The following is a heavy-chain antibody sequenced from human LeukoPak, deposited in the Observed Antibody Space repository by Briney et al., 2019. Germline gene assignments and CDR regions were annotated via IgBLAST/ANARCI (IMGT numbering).Heavy chain of an antibody. CDR2: ISWNGGST. V-gene: IGHV3-20*04. CDR3: ARGSGSYSTYFDF. D-gene: IGHD1-26*01. J-gene: IGHJ4*02. Sequence: GGSLRLSCAPSGFNFDDYVMTWVRQAPGGGLEGGSGISWNGGSTAYVDSVKGRFTIYRDNANNSLYLQMNSLRGEATALYYCARGSGSYSTYFDFWGQGTLVTVSS. CDR1: GFNFDDYV.